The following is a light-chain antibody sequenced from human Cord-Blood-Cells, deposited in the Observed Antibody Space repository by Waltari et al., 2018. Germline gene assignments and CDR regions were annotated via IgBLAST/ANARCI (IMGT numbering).Light chain of an antibody. Sequence: EIVLTQSPGTLSLSPGERATLTCRASQSVSSNYLAWYQQKPGQAPRLLIYGASSRSTGIPERFSGSGSGTDFTLTISRLEPEDFAVYYCQQYGSSPTFGQGTQVEIK. J-gene: IGKJ1*01. V-gene: IGKV3-20*01. CDR3: QQYGSSPT. CDR2: GAS. CDR1: QSVSSNY.